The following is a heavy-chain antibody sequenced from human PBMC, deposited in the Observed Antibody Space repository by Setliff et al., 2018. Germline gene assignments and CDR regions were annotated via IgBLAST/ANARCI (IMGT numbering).Heavy chain of an antibody. CDR3: ARGGTFRYFDY. J-gene: IGHJ4*02. CDR1: GGSISTYY. Sequence: LSLTCTVSGGSISTYYWSWIRQPPGKGLEWIGYVYYSGIANYSPSLKSRLTISVDTSKNQFSLKLRSVTAADTAVYYCARGGTFRYFDYWGQGTPVTV. V-gene: IGHV4-59*01. D-gene: IGHD5-12*01. CDR2: VYYSGIA.